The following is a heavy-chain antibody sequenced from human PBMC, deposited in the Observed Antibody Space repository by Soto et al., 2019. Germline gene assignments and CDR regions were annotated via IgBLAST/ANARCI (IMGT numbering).Heavy chain of an antibody. CDR3: ARGVSAGVDY. CDR2: MQPSTGRT. D-gene: IGHD1-26*01. V-gene: IGHV1-8*01. J-gene: IGHJ4*02. Sequence: ASVKVSCKASGYSFTSLDINWVRQTAGQGLGWMGWMQPSTGRTGYAQKFQGGVTMTRDTSINTAYMELTTLTSDDTAFYYCARGVSAGVDYWGQGTLVTVSS. CDR1: GYSFTSLD.